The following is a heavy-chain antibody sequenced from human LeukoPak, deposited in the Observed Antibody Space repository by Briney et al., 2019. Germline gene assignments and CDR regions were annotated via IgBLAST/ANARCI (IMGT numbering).Heavy chain of an antibody. Sequence: GGSLRLSCAASGFSFSTYAMHWVRQAPGKGLEWVALIWHDASHTFYTDSVKGRFTISRDNSKNTLYLQMNSLRAEDTAVYYCARDYGVSVGWFDPWGQGTLVIVSS. V-gene: IGHV3-30*02. CDR1: GFSFSTYA. CDR3: ARDYGVSVGWFDP. J-gene: IGHJ5*02. CDR2: IWHDASHT. D-gene: IGHD2-2*01.